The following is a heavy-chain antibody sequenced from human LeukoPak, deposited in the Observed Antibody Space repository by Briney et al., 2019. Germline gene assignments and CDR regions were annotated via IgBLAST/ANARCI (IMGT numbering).Heavy chain of an antibody. CDR1: GFTVSSNY. CDR2: IYSGGST. Sequence: PGGSLRLSCAASGFTVSSNYMSWVRQAPGKGLEWVSVIYSGGSTYYADSVKGRFTISRDNAKNSLYLQMNSLRAEDTAVYYCAREYGSGSYLAGDYWGQGTLVTVSS. CDR3: AREYGSGSYLAGDY. V-gene: IGHV3-53*01. D-gene: IGHD3-10*01. J-gene: IGHJ4*02.